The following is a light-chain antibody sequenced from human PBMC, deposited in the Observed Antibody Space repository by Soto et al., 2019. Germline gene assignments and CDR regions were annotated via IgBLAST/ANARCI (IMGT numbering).Light chain of an antibody. V-gene: IGLV1-44*01. CDR2: TDY. CDR1: SSNIGTYT. J-gene: IGLJ3*02. CDR3: ASWDDNLNGGV. Sequence: QSVLTQPPSASGTTGQRVTISCSGTSSNIGTYTVNWYQQLPGTAPKLLIYTDYQRPSGVPDRFSGSKSGTSASLAINGLHSEDEADYYCASWDDNLNGGVFGGGTQLTVL.